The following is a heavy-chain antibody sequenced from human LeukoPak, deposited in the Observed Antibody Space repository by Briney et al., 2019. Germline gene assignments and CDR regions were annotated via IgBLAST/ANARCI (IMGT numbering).Heavy chain of an antibody. J-gene: IGHJ4*02. CDR2: TYGGGST. V-gene: IGHV3-53*01. D-gene: IGHD6-13*01. CDR1: GFSVGTNY. CDR3: ARAGSSWTHFDH. Sequence: GGSLRLSCAASGFSVGTNYMSWVRQAPGKGLEWASVTYGGGSTYFADSVKGRFTISRDNSKNTLYLQMNSLRAEDTAVYYCARAGSSWTHFDHWGQGTLVTVSS.